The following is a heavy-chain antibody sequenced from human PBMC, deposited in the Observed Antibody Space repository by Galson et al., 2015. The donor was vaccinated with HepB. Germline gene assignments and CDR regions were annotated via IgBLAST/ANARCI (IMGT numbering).Heavy chain of an antibody. V-gene: IGHV3-33*08. CDR2: IWYDGSNK. Sequence: SLRLSCAASGFTFSSYGMHWVRQAPGKGLEWVAVIWYDGSNKYYADSVKGRFTISRDNSKNTLYLQMNSLRAEDTAVYYCARDVWAYGDYDAYYYGMDVWGQGTTVTVSS. CDR1: GFTFSSYG. CDR3: ARDVWAYGDYDAYYYGMDV. D-gene: IGHD4-17*01. J-gene: IGHJ6*02.